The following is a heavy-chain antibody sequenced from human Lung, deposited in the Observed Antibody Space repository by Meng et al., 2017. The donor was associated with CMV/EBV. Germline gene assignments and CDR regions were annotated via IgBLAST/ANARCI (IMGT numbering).Heavy chain of an antibody. CDR1: GYTFTSYG. CDR2: ISAYNGNT. V-gene: IGHV1-18*01. J-gene: IGHJ5*02. Sequence: QVQLVQSGAEVKKPWASVKVSCKASGYTFTSYGISCVRQAPGQGLEWMGWISAYNGNTNYAQKLQGRVTMTTDTSTSTAYMELRSLRSDDTAVYYCAASSSSWYQNWFDPWGQGTLVTVSS. D-gene: IGHD6-13*01. CDR3: AASSSSWYQNWFDP.